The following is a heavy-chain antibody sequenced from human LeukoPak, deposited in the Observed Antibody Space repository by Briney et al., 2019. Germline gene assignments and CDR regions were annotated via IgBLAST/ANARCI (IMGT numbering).Heavy chain of an antibody. CDR3: ARDNRYYDILTGYLSSGMDV. Sequence: GRSLRLSCAASGFTFSSYGMHWVRQAPGKGLEWVAVIWYDGSNKYYADSVKGRFTISRDNSKNTLYLQMNSLRAEDTAVYYCARDNRYYDILTGYLSSGMDVWGQGTTVTVSS. D-gene: IGHD3-9*01. V-gene: IGHV3-33*01. CDR1: GFTFSSYG. CDR2: IWYDGSNK. J-gene: IGHJ6*02.